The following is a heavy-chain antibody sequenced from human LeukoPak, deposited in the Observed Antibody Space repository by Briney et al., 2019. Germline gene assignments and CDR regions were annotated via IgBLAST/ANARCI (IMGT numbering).Heavy chain of an antibody. Sequence: SQTLSLTCAISGDSVSSNSGSRSWIRQSPSRGPALLGRIYYRSRWHYEYAVSVQNRISISPDTTKDQFSLQLNSMSPDDSAVYYCVSGGDWGFGWYFDVWGRGALVTVSS. CDR1: GDSVSSNSGS. D-gene: IGHD7-27*01. J-gene: IGHJ2*01. V-gene: IGHV6-1*01. CDR3: VSGGDWGFGWYFDV. CDR2: IYYRSRWHY.